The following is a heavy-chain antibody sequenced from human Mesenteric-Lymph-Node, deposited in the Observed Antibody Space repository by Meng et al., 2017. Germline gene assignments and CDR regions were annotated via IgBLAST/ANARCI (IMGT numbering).Heavy chain of an antibody. J-gene: IGHJ4*01. D-gene: IGHD3-22*01. CDR1: GGSISTGGHS. CDR3: ARVDSSGYFLDY. V-gene: IGHV4-31*03. Sequence: QVQLQESGPGLVKPSQTTSLTCTVLGGSISTGGHSWSWIRQHPGKGLEWIAYIYYSGSTYYNPSLKSRVILSVDTSKNQFSLKLSSVTAADTAVYYCARVDSSGYFLDYWGQGTLVTVSS. CDR2: IYYSGST.